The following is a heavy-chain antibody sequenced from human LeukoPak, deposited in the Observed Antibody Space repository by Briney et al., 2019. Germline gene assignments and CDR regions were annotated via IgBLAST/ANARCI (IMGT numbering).Heavy chain of an antibody. J-gene: IGHJ2*01. Sequence: SETLSLTCTVSGGSISSYYWSWIRQPPGKGLEWIGRIYTSGSTNYNPSLKSRVTISVDTSKNQFSLKLSSVTAADTAVYYCAREGTGRGYDLHWYFDLWGRGTLVTVSS. V-gene: IGHV4-4*08. CDR1: GGSISSYY. CDR2: IYTSGST. CDR3: AREGTGRGYDLHWYFDL. D-gene: IGHD5-12*01.